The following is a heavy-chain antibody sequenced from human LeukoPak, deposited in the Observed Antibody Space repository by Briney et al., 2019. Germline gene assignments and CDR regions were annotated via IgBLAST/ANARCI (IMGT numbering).Heavy chain of an antibody. Sequence: PGGSLRLSCAASGFTFSSYGMNWVRQAPGKGLEWVSYISSSGSTIYYADSVKGRFTISRDNAKNSLYLQMNSLRAEDTSVYYCASDSHWVEFYGSGSFFGYWGQGTLVTVSS. CDR2: ISSSGSTI. CDR3: ASDSHWVEFYGSGSFFGY. V-gene: IGHV3-48*03. J-gene: IGHJ4*02. CDR1: GFTFSSYG. D-gene: IGHD3-10*01.